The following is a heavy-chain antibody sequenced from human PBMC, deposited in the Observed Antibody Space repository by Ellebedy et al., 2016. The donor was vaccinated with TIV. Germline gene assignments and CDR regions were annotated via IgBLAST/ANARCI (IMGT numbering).Heavy chain of an antibody. CDR3: ARDGEYFRGSGSSLFDY. J-gene: IGHJ4*02. CDR1: IVSFSGYY. Sequence: SETLSLTXEIDIVSFSGYYWAWIRQPPGKELEWIASVYYRGNTYHNPSLKSRVTISVDTSKNQFSLKLSSVTAADTAVYYCARDGEYFRGSGSSLFDYWGQGTLVTVSS. V-gene: IGHV4-59*12. CDR2: VYYRGNT. D-gene: IGHD3-10*01.